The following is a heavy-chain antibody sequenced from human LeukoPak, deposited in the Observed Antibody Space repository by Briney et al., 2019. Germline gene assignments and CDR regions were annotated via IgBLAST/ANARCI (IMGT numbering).Heavy chain of an antibody. CDR2: ISAYNGNT. CDR1: GYTFTSYG. V-gene: IGHV1-18*01. Sequence: GASVKVSCKASGYTFTSYGISWVPQAPGQGLDWMGWISAYNGNTNYVQKLQGRVTMTTDTSTSTAYMELRSLRSDDTAVYYCARDRPGALLWLGESFSYWGQGTLVTVSS. J-gene: IGHJ4*02. CDR3: ARDRPGALLWLGESFSY. D-gene: IGHD3-10*01.